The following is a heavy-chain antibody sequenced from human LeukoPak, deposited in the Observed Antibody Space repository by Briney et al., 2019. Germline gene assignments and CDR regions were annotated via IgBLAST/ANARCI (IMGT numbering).Heavy chain of an antibody. CDR1: GGTFSSYA. D-gene: IGHD2-15*01. J-gene: IGHJ3*02. Sequence: PVKVSCKASGGTFSSYAISWVRQAPGQGLEWMGGIIPIFGTANYAQKFQGRVTITTDESTSTAYMELSSLRSEDTAVYYCARWGRYCSGGSCDDAFDIWGQGTMVTVSS. CDR3: ARWGRYCSGGSCDDAFDI. CDR2: IIPIFGTA. V-gene: IGHV1-69*05.